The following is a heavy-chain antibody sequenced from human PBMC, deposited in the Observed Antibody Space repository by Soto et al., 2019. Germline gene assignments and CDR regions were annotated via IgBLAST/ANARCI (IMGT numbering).Heavy chain of an antibody. Sequence: PSETLSLTCTVSGGSISSGDYYWSWIRQPPGKGLEWIGYIYYSGSTYYNPSLKSRVTISVDTSKNQFSLKLSSVTAADTAVYYCARGLLFSPDASDIWGQGTMLTVSS. CDR1: GGSISSGDYY. CDR3: ARGLLFSPDASDI. V-gene: IGHV4-30-4*01. J-gene: IGHJ3*02. CDR2: IYYSGST. D-gene: IGHD2-21*02.